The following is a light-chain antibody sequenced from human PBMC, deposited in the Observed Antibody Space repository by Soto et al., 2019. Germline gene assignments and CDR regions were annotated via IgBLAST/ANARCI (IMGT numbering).Light chain of an antibody. CDR1: SGHSRYA. CDR3: QTWGTGVLV. V-gene: IGLV4-69*01. CDR2: LNSDGSH. J-gene: IGLJ2*01. Sequence: QAVLTQSPSASASLGASVKLTCTLSSGHSRYAIAWHQQQPEKGPRFLMKLNSDGSHNKGDGIPDRFSGSSSGAERYLTISSLQYEDEADYYCQTWGTGVLVFGGGTKLTVL.